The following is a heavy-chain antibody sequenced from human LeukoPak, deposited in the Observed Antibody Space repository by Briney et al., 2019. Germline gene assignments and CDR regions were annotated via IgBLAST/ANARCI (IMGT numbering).Heavy chain of an antibody. CDR1: GYTFTDYY. CDR2: INPNSGDT. V-gene: IGHV1-2*02. CDR3: ARANFLYCSSTTCLFDY. J-gene: IGHJ4*02. Sequence: VASVKVSCKAFGYTFTDYYMHWVRQAPGQGFEWMGWINPNSGDTNYAQKFQGRVTMTRDTSISTAHMELSRLRSYDTAVYYCARANFLYCSSTTCLFDYWGQGTLVIVSS. D-gene: IGHD2-2*01.